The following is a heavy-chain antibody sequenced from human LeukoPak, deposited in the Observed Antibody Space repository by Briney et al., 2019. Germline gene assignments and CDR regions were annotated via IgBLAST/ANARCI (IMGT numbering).Heavy chain of an antibody. CDR3: ARARVSDY. CDR2: INHSGST. CDR1: GGSFIGYY. Sequence: SETLSLTCAVYGGSFIGYYWSWIRQPPGKGLEWIGEINHSGSTNYNPSLKSRVTISVDTSKNQFSLKLSSVSAADTAVYYCARARVSDYWGQGTLVTVSS. J-gene: IGHJ4*02. V-gene: IGHV4-34*01.